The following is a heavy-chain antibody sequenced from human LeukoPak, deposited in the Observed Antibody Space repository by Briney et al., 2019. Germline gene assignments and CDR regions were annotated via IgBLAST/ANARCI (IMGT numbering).Heavy chain of an antibody. Sequence: SETLSLTCTVSGGSISSSSYYWSWIRQPAGKGLEWIGRIYTSGSTNYNPSLKSRVTISVDTSKNQFSLKLSSVTAADTAVYYCARDHHGSGSYSAFDIWGQGTMVTVSS. CDR3: ARDHHGSGSYSAFDI. CDR1: GGSISSSSYY. CDR2: IYTSGST. D-gene: IGHD3-10*01. J-gene: IGHJ3*02. V-gene: IGHV4-61*02.